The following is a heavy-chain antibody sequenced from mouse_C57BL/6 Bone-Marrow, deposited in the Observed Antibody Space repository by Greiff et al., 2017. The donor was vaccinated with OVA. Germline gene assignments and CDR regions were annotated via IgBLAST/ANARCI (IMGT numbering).Heavy chain of an antibody. CDR3: ASYYSNSS. CDR2: IWSGGST. D-gene: IGHD2-5*01. V-gene: IGHV2-2*01. Sequence: VQLQQSGPGLVQPSQSLSITCTVSGFSLTSYGVHWVRQSPGKGLEWLGVIWSGGSTDYNAAFISRLSISKDNSKSQVFFKMNSLQADDTAIYYCASYYSNSSWGQGTLVTVSA. CDR1: GFSLTSYG. J-gene: IGHJ3*02.